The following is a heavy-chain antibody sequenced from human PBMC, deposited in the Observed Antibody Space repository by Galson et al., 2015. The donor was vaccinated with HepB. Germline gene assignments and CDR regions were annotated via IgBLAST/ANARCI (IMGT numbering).Heavy chain of an antibody. V-gene: IGHV1-3*01. D-gene: IGHD6-13*01. J-gene: IGHJ3*02. CDR3: AVMRGTFDI. Sequence: SVKVSCKASGYTFTSYGLHWVRQAPGQRLEWMGWINPGNGDTKYSQKFQGRVTITRDTSASTAYMELSSLGSEGTAVYYCAVMRGTFDIWGQGTTVTVSS. CDR2: INPGNGDT. CDR1: GYTFTSYG.